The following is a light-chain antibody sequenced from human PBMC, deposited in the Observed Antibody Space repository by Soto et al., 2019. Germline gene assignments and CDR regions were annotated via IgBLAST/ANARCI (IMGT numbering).Light chain of an antibody. V-gene: IGKV1-39*01. J-gene: IGKJ5*01. CDR3: QQSYSTLN. CDR1: QSISSY. Sequence: TQSPSSLSASVGDRVTITFRASQSISSYLNWYQQKPGKAPKLLIYAASSLQSGVPSRFSGSGSGTDFTLTVSSLQPEDFATYYCQQSYSTLNFGQGTRLEIK. CDR2: AAS.